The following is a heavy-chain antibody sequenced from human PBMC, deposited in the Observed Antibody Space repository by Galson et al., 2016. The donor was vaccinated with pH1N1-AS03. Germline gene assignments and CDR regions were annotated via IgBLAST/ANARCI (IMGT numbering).Heavy chain of an antibody. CDR3: VTDGTFGSTVGH. CDR2: IDSSGSHI. V-gene: IGHV3-21*06. CDR1: GFIFSNIG. Sequence: SLRLSCAASGFIFSNIGMNWVRQIPGKGPEWVSSIDSSGSHIYYAHSLKGRFTVSRDNAKNSLFLQMNSLIADEDTAVYYRVTDGTFGSTVGHWGQGTLVTVSS. J-gene: IGHJ4*02. D-gene: IGHD2-2*01.